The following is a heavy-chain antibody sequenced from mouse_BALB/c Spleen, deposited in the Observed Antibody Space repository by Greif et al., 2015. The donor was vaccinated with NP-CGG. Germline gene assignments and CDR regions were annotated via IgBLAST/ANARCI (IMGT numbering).Heavy chain of an antibody. J-gene: IGHJ2*01. Sequence: QVQLQQPGAELVKPGAPVKLSCKASGYTFTSYWMNWVKQRPGRGLEWIGRIDPSDSETHYNQKFKDKATLTVDKSSSTAYIQLSSLTSEDSAVYYCARSQSYYFDYWGQGTTLTVSS. V-gene: IGHV1-69*02. CDR3: ARSQSYYFDY. CDR1: GYTFTSYW. CDR2: IDPSDSET. D-gene: IGHD3-2*02.